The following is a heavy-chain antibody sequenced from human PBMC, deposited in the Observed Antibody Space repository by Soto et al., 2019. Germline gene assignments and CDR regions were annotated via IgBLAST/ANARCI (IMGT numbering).Heavy chain of an antibody. CDR3: AGEFMVVGTVKPIYGMDF. J-gene: IGHJ6*02. V-gene: IGHV1-69*01. CDR1: GGTFSSYA. D-gene: IGHD2-21*02. Sequence: QVQLVQSGAEVKKPGSSVKVSCKASGGTFSSYAISWVRQAPGQGREWMGGIITIFGTANYEQKFPGRVTITADASTTTAYMGLSSLRSDDTAVYYFAGEFMVVGTVKPIYGMDFWVQWPTVTVSS. CDR2: IITIFGTA.